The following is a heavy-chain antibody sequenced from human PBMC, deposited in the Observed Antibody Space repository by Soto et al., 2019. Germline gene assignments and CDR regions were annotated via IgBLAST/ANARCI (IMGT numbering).Heavy chain of an antibody. Sequence: EVQVLESGGGLVQPGGSLRLSCRASGFTFSNFGMSWVRQAPGKGLEWVSGISGSGGSTYYADSVKGRFTISRDNSKNTLFLQMNSLRVEDTAVYYCAKMEGPTAYYYAMDVWGQGTTVTVS. CDR2: ISGSGGST. V-gene: IGHV3-23*01. CDR3: AKMEGPTAYYYAMDV. CDR1: GFTFSNFG. D-gene: IGHD1-1*01. J-gene: IGHJ6*02.